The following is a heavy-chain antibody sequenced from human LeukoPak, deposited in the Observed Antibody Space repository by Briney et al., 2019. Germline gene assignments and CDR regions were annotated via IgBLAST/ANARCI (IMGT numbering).Heavy chain of an antibody. J-gene: IGHJ6*02. CDR3: ARDSYGMDV. CDR1: AFTFSTFG. Sequence: PGRSLRLSCAASAFTFSTFGMHWVRQAPGKGLEWVAVISYDGSNKYYADSVKGRFTISRDNSKNTLYLQMNSLRAEDTAVYYCARDSYGMDVWGQGTTVTVSS. V-gene: IGHV3-30*19. CDR2: ISYDGSNK.